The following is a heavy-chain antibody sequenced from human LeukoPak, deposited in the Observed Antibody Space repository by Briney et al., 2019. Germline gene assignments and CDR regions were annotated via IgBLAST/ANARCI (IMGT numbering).Heavy chain of an antibody. J-gene: IGHJ4*02. CDR1: GFTFSSYS. V-gene: IGHV3-21*01. CDR3: ARGSGGYYFDY. Sequence: GGSLRLSCAASGFTFSSYSMNWVRQAPGKGLEWVSSISSSSSYIYYADSVKGRFIISRDNPKNSLYLQMNSLRAEDTAVYYCARGSGGYYFDYWGQGTLVTVSS. D-gene: IGHD1-26*01. CDR2: ISSSSSYI.